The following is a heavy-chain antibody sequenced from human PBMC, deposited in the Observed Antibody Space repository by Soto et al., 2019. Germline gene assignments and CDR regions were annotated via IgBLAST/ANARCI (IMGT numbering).Heavy chain of an antibody. CDR3: ARVRATKDSGSYPRYYYGMDV. J-gene: IGHJ6*02. D-gene: IGHD1-26*01. CDR2: ISAYNGNT. V-gene: IGHV1-18*01. Sequence: GASVKVSCKASGYTFTSYGISWVRQAPGQGIEWMGWISAYNGNTNYAQKLQSRVTMTTDTSTSTAYMELRSLRSDDTAVYYCARVRATKDSGSYPRYYYGMDVWGQGTTVTVSS. CDR1: GYTFTSYG.